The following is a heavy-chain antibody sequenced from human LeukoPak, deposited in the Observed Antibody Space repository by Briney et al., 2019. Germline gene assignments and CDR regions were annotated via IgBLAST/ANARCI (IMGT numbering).Heavy chain of an antibody. V-gene: IGHV3-7*01. J-gene: IGHJ4*02. D-gene: IGHD4-11*01. CDR3: ARSKIDY. CDR2: INEDGSEK. Sequence: GGSLRLSCAASGITFSSYEMNWVRQAPGKGLEWVANINEDGSEKYYADSVEGRFTISRDNAKNSLDLQMNSLRADDTAIYYCARSKIDYWGQGTLVTVSS. CDR1: GITFSSYE.